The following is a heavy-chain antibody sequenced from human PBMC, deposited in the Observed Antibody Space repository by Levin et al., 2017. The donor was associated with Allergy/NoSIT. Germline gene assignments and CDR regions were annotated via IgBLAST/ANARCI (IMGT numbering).Heavy chain of an antibody. Sequence: GESLKISCAASGFTFSTSWMDWVRQTPGKGLEWVANINGDGSEKSYVDSVRGRFTISRDNAKNSLYLQMSSLRADDTAVYYCSWTLDYWGQGTLVTVSS. CDR2: INGDGSEK. CDR1: GFTFSTSW. V-gene: IGHV3-7*04. J-gene: IGHJ4*02. CDR3: SWTLDY.